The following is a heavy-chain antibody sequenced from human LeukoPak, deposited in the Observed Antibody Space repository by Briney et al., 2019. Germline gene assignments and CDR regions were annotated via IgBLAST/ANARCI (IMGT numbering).Heavy chain of an antibody. CDR3: AREVRGDAFDI. J-gene: IGHJ3*02. CDR1: GGSISSGSYY. CDR2: IYYSGST. V-gene: IGHV4-61*01. Sequence: SQTLSLTCTVSGGSISSGSYYWSWIRQPPGKGLEWIGYIYYSGSTNYNPSLKRRVTISVNTSKNQFSLKLSSVTAADTAVYYCAREVRGDAFDIWGQGTMVTVSS. D-gene: IGHD3-16*01.